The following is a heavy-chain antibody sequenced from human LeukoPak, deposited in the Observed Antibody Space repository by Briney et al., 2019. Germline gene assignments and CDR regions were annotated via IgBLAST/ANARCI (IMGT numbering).Heavy chain of an antibody. CDR1: GGSISSSSYY. D-gene: IGHD5-18*01. CDR2: IYYSGST. J-gene: IGHJ6*03. V-gene: IGHV4-39*07. Sequence: PSETLSLTCTGSGGSISSSSYYWGWIRQPPGKGLEWIGSIYYSGSTYYNPSLKSRVTISVDTSKNQFSLKLSSVTAADTAVYYCAREIGYSYGFNYYYMDVWGKGTTVTVSS. CDR3: AREIGYSYGFNYYYMDV.